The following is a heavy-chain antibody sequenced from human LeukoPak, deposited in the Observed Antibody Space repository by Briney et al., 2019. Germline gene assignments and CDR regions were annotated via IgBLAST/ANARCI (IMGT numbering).Heavy chain of an antibody. V-gene: IGHV1-69*06. CDR1: GGTFSSYA. Sequence: SVMVSCKASGGTFSSYAISWVRQAPGQGLEWMGGIIPIFGTANYAQKFQGRVTITADKSTSTAYMELSSLRSEDTAVYYCAGGDIAVVPAAIPYYYYGMDVWGKGTTVTVSS. CDR3: AGGDIAVVPAAIPYYYYGMDV. J-gene: IGHJ6*04. CDR2: IIPIFGTA. D-gene: IGHD2-2*01.